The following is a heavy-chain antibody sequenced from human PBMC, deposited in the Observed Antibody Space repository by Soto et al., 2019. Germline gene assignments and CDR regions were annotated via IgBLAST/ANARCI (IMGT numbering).Heavy chain of an antibody. V-gene: IGHV1-46*01. CDR2: INPSGGST. D-gene: IGHD3-10*01. CDR3: ARDVMGRGGGYYGMDV. Sequence: QVQLVQSGAEVKKPGASVKVSCKASGYTFTSYYMHWVRQAPGQGLEWMGIINPSGGSTSYGQKVQGRVTMTRDTSASTVYMELSSLRSEDTAVYYCARDVMGRGGGYYGMDVWGQGTTVTVCS. J-gene: IGHJ6*02. CDR1: GYTFTSYY.